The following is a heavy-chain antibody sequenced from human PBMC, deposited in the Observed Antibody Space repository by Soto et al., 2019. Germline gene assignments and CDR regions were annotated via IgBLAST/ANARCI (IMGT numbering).Heavy chain of an antibody. J-gene: IGHJ4*02. D-gene: IGHD5-12*01. Sequence: PGGSLRLSCAASGFSFSSHAMSWVRQAPGKGLEWVSCITCNGGTTYYADSVKGRFTISRDNSKNTLYLQMNSLRAEDTAVYYCARVALSEYSGYDFNDYWGQGTLVTVSS. CDR3: ARVALSEYSGYDFNDY. CDR1: GFSFSSHA. V-gene: IGHV3-23*01. CDR2: ITCNGGTT.